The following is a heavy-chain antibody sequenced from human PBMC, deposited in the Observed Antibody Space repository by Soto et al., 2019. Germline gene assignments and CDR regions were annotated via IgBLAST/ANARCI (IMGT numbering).Heavy chain of an antibody. CDR3: ARSSGWRHVVGYKYGLVV. Sequence: QVQLVESGGGLVKPGGSLRLSCTGSGFIFSDYMTWIRQAPGKGLEWVSYISGSGAYTKYADSVRGRFTISRDNAKNSLWLQINSLRAEDTAVYYCARSSGWRHVVGYKYGLVVWGQGTTVIVSS. CDR2: ISGSGAYT. CDR1: GFIFSDY. D-gene: IGHD5-18*01. V-gene: IGHV3-11*06. J-gene: IGHJ6*02.